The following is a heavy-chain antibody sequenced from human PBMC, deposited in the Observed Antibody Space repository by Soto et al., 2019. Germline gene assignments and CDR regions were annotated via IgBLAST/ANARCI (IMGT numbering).Heavy chain of an antibody. CDR1: GYTFTNYG. CDR3: ARKSLSNFNWFDP. D-gene: IGHD4-4*01. J-gene: IGHJ5*02. Sequence: ASVKVSCKASGYTFTNYGITWVRQAPGQGLEWMGWINADYGNTNYEQKFQGRVTMTTDTSTNTAYMELRSPRSDDTAVYYCARKSLSNFNWFDPWGQGTLVTVSS. CDR2: INADYGNT. V-gene: IGHV1-18*04.